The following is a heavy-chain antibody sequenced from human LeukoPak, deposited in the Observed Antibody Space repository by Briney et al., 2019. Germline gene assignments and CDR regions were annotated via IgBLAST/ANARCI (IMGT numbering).Heavy chain of an antibody. J-gene: IGHJ4*02. CDR1: GGSISSYY. CDR3: ARARLDSSGRFDY. CDR2: IYYGGST. Sequence: SETLSLTCTVSGGSISSYYWSWIREPPGKGLEWIGYIYYGGSTDYNPSLKSRVTISKDTSKTQFSLRLSSVTAADTAVYYCARARLDSSGRFDYWGQGTLVTVTS. V-gene: IGHV4-59*01. D-gene: IGHD3-22*01.